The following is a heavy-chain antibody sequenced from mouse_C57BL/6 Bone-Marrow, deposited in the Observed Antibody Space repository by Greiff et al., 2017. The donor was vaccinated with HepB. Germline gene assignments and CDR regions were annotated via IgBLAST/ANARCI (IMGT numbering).Heavy chain of an antibody. V-gene: IGHV5-6*01. CDR3: ARHGSSPHWYFDV. Sequence: EVQVVESGGDLVKPGGSLKLSCAASGFTFSSYGMSWVRQTPDKRLAWVATISSGGSYTYYPDSVKGRFTISRDNAKNTLYLQMSSLKSEDTAMYYCARHGSSPHWYFDVWGTGTTVTVSS. J-gene: IGHJ1*03. CDR1: GFTFSSYG. CDR2: ISSGGSYT. D-gene: IGHD1-1*01.